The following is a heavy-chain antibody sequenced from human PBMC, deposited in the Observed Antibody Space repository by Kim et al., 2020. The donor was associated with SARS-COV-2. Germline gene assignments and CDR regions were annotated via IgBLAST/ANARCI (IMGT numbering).Heavy chain of an antibody. CDR2: IYYSGRT. V-gene: IGHV4-39*07. CDR1: GGSISSSTYY. CDR3: ARGSTSYYFDY. Sequence: SETLSLTCSVSGGSISSSTYYWVWIRQPPGKGLEWIGSIYYSGRTYYNPSLKSRVTISVDTSKNQFSLKLSSVTAADTAVYYCARGSTSYYFDYWGQGTLVTVSS. D-gene: IGHD2-2*01. J-gene: IGHJ4*02.